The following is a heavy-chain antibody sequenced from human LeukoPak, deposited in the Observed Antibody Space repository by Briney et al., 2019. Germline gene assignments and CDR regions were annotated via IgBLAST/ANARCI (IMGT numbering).Heavy chain of an antibody. D-gene: IGHD6-19*01. CDR1: GFTFSSYA. CDR2: ISGSGGST. Sequence: PGGSLRLSCAASGFTFSSYAMSWVRQAPGKGLEWVSTISGSGGSTYYADSVKGQFTISRDNSKNTLYVQMNSLRAEDTAVYYCAKLLTSGWRPIDYWGQGALVTVSS. CDR3: AKLLTSGWRPIDY. J-gene: IGHJ4*02. V-gene: IGHV3-23*01.